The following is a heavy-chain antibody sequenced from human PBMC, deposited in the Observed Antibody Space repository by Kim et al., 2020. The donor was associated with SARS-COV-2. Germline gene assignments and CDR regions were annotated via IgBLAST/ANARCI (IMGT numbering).Heavy chain of an antibody. Sequence: GGSLRLSCAASGFTFNSYSMNWVRQAPGKGLEWVSYISSSSSAIYYADSVKGRFTISRDNAKNSLYLQMNSLRDEDTAVYYCARDGGIFWTGEAPSEIYGMDVWGQGTTVVVSS. J-gene: IGHJ6*02. CDR1: GFTFNSYS. D-gene: IGHD3-9*01. CDR2: ISSSSSAI. V-gene: IGHV3-48*02. CDR3: ARDGGIFWTGEAPSEIYGMDV.